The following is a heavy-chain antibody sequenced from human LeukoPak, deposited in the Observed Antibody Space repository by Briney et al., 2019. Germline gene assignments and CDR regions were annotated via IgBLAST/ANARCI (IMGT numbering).Heavy chain of an antibody. CDR2: IYPGDSDT. CDR3: ARHLNDYGDQGSGDY. D-gene: IGHD4-17*01. J-gene: IGHJ4*02. CDR1: GYSFTSYW. Sequence: GESLKISGKGSGYSFTSYWIGWVRQMPGKGLEWMGIIYPGDSDTRYSPSFQGQVTISADKSINTAYLQWSSLRASDTAMYYCARHLNDYGDQGSGDYWGQGTLVTVSS. V-gene: IGHV5-51*01.